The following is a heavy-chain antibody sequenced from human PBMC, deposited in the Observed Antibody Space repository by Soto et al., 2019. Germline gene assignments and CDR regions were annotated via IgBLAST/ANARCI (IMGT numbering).Heavy chain of an antibody. CDR3: ARVSNTVTQNDAFDI. D-gene: IGHD4-4*01. J-gene: IGHJ3*02. Sequence: SETLSLTCAVYGGSFSGYYWSWIRQPPGKGLEWIGEINHSGSTNYNPSLKSRVTISVDTSKNQFSLKLSSVTAADTAVYYCARVSNTVTQNDAFDIWGQGTMVTVSS. V-gene: IGHV4-34*01. CDR2: INHSGST. CDR1: GGSFSGYY.